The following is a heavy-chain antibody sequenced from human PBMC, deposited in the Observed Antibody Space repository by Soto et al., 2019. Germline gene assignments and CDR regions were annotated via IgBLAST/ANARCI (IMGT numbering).Heavy chain of an antibody. J-gene: IGHJ4*02. CDR3: AGPARYCSGGSCYGY. CDR1: GFTVSSNY. V-gene: IGHV3-66*01. Sequence: GGSLRLSCAASGFTVSSNYMSWVRQAPGKGLEWVSVIYSGGSTYYADSVKGRFTISRDNSKNTLYLQMNSLRAEDTAVYYCAGPARYCSGGSCYGYWGQGTLVTVSS. D-gene: IGHD2-15*01. CDR2: IYSGGST.